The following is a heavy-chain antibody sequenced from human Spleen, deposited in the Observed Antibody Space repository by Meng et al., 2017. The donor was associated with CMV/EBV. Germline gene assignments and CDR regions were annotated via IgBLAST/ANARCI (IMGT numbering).Heavy chain of an antibody. CDR2: IIPIFGTA. Sequence: SVKVSCKASGYTFTSYYMHWVRQAPGQGLEWMGGIIPIFGTANYAQKFQGRVTITTDEFTSTAYMELSSLRSEDTAVYYCARELHSSSSWFDPWGQGTLVTVSS. CDR1: GYTFTSYY. CDR3: ARELHSSSSWFDP. V-gene: IGHV1-69*05. D-gene: IGHD6-6*01. J-gene: IGHJ5*02.